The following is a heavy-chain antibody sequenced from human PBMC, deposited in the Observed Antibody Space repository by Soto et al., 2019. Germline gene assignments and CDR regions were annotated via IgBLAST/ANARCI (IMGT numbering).Heavy chain of an antibody. CDR1: VFTFSSYA. V-gene: IGHV3-23*01. J-gene: IGHJ5*02. D-gene: IGHD5-12*01. Sequence: PVGSLRLSCASSVFTFSSYAMSCVRHSPGKWLEWVSAISGSGGSTYYADSVKGRFTISRDNSKNTLYLQMNSLRAEDTAVYYCARDVAHRQNWFDPWGQGTLVTV. CDR3: ARDVAHRQNWFDP. CDR2: ISGSGGST.